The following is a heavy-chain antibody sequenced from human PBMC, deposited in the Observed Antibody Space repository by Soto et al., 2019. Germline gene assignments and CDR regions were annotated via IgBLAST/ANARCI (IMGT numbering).Heavy chain of an antibody. CDR1: GGSINSYY. Sequence: PSETLSLTCTVSGGSINSYYWHWLRQPPGKGLEWIGYIYYRGSTNYNPSLKSRVTISEDTSKNQFSLKLSSVTAADTAVYYCARGFLTGYHYWGQGILVTVSS. V-gene: IGHV4-59*01. CDR2: IYYRGST. J-gene: IGHJ4*02. D-gene: IGHD3-9*01. CDR3: ARGFLTGYHY.